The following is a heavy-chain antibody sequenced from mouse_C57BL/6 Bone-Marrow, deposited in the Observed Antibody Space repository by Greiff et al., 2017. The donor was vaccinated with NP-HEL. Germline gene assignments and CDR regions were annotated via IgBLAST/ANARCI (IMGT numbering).Heavy chain of an antibody. CDR3: ASITTVVGSYYAMDY. J-gene: IGHJ4*01. CDR2: IYPGDGDT. D-gene: IGHD1-1*01. CDR1: GYAFSSSW. Sequence: QVQLQQSGPELVKPGASVKISCKASGYAFSSSWMNWVKQRPGKGLEWIGRIYPGDGDTNYNGKFKGKATLTADKSSSTAYMQLSSLTSEDSAVYFCASITTVVGSYYAMDYWGQGTSVTVSS. V-gene: IGHV1-82*01.